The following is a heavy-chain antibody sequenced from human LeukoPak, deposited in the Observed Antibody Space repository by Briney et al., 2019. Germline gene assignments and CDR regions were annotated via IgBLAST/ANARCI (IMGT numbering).Heavy chain of an antibody. D-gene: IGHD5-12*01. V-gene: IGHV4-34*09. CDR1: GGSFSGYY. Sequence: PSETLSLTCAVYGGSFSGYYWSWIRQPPGKGLEWIGEINHSGSTNYNPSLKSRVTISVDTSKNQFSLKLSSVTAADTAVYYCAREGYSGYGSYFDYWGQGTLVTVSS. CDR3: AREGYSGYGSYFDY. CDR2: INHSGST. J-gene: IGHJ4*02.